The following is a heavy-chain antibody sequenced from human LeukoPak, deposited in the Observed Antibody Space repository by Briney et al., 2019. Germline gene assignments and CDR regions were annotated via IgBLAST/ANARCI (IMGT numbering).Heavy chain of an antibody. V-gene: IGHV4-38-2*02. Sequence: SETLSLTCSVYGYSISSGYYWGWIRQAPGKGLEWIGSIYPSGSTYYNPSLKSRVTISVGTSKNQFSLKLSSVTAADTAVYYCARGGWNKFDYWGQGTLVTVSS. J-gene: IGHJ4*02. CDR1: GYSISSGYY. CDR2: IYPSGST. D-gene: IGHD3-22*01. CDR3: ARGGWNKFDY.